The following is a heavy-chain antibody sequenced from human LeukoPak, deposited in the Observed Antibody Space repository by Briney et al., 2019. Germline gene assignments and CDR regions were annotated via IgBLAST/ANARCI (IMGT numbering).Heavy chain of an antibody. CDR2: TYYRSKWYN. V-gene: IGHV6-1*01. J-gene: IGHJ4*02. Sequence: PSQTLSLTCAISGDSVSSNSAAWNWIRQSPSRGLEWLGRTYYRSKWYNDYAVSVKSRITINPDTSKNQFSLQLNSVTPEDTAVYYCARDLYYYDSSGYPHAYWGQGTLVTVSS. D-gene: IGHD3-22*01. CDR1: GDSVSSNSAA. CDR3: ARDLYYYDSSGYPHAY.